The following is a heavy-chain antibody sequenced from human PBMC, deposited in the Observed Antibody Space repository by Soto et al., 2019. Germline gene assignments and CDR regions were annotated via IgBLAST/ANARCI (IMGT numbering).Heavy chain of an antibody. CDR1: GYTFTNYS. CDR3: ARTVLLCDY. Sequence: QVQLVQSGAEVKKPGASVKVSCKASGYTFTNYSITWGRQAPGQGLEWMGWVSPYYGNTYYAQKFQGRVNMTPDTATSTAYMELRSLRSDGTAIYSCARTVLLCDYWGQGTLVTVSS. V-gene: IGHV1-18*01. CDR2: VSPYYGNT. D-gene: IGHD3-10*01. J-gene: IGHJ4*02.